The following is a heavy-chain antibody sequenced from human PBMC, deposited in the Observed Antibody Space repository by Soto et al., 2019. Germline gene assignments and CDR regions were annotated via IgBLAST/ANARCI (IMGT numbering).Heavy chain of an antibody. J-gene: IGHJ6*02. Sequence: QPGGSLRLSCAASGLTVSSNYAISWVRQAPGKGLEWVSSISGSGGSTYYADSVKGRFTISRDNSKNTLYLQMNSLRAEDTAVYYCATYSGNYERYGVYYGMDVWGQGTTVTVSS. D-gene: IGHD1-26*01. CDR1: GLTVSSNYA. V-gene: IGHV3-23*01. CDR2: ISGSGGST. CDR3: ATYSGNYERYGVYYGMDV.